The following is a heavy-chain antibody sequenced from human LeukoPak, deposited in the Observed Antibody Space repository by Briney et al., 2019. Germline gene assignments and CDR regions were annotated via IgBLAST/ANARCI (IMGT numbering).Heavy chain of an antibody. CDR3: ARASSSPGYADY. V-gene: IGHV3-21*01. D-gene: IGHD6-6*01. CDR2: ISSSSSYI. J-gene: IGHJ4*02. CDR1: GFTFSSYS. Sequence: GGSLRLSCAASGFTFSSYSMNWVRQAPGKGLEWVSSISSSSSYIYYADSVKGRFTISRDNAKNSLYLQMNSLRAEDTAVYYCARASSSPGYADYWGQGTLVTVSS.